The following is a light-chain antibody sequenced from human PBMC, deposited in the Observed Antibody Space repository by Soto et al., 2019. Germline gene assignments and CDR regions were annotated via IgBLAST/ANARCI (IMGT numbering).Light chain of an antibody. CDR1: SSDVGGYNY. CDR2: EVS. CDR3: SSYAGSNNLYV. V-gene: IGLV2-8*01. Sequence: QSALTQPPSASGSPGQSVTISCTGTSSDVGGYNYVSWYQQHPGKAPKLMIYEVSKRPSGIPDRFSGSKSGNTASLTVSGLQAEDEADYYCSSYAGSNNLYVFVPGTKLTVL. J-gene: IGLJ1*01.